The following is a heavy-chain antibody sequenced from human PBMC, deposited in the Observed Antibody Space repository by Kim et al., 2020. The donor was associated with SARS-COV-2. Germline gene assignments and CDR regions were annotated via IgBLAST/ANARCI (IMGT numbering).Heavy chain of an antibody. Sequence: SVKVSCKASGGTFSSYAISWVRQAPGQGLEWMGRIIPILGIANYAQKFQGRVTITADKSTSTAYMELSSLRSEDTAVYYCASMVEMATDFDYWGQGTLVTVSS. CDR1: GGTFSSYA. CDR2: IIPILGIA. D-gene: IGHD2-15*01. J-gene: IGHJ4*02. CDR3: ASMVEMATDFDY. V-gene: IGHV1-69*04.